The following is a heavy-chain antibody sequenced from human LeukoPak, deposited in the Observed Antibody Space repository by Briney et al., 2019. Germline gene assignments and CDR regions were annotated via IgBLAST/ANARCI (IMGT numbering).Heavy chain of an antibody. V-gene: IGHV4-34*01. CDR3: ATTDPIAARPFDY. CDR2: INHSGST. J-gene: IGHJ4*02. D-gene: IGHD6-6*01. CDR1: GGSFSGYY. Sequence: SETLSLTCAVYGGSFSGYYWNWIRQPPGKGLEWIGEINHSGSTNYNPSLKSRVTISVDTSKNQFSLKLSSVTAADTAVYYCATTDPIAARPFDYWGQGTLVTVSS.